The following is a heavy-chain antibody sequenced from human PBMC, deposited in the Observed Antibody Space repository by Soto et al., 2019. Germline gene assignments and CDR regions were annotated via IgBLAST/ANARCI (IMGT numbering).Heavy chain of an antibody. V-gene: IGHV3-15*01. CDR3: TRGHSGWYSDY. J-gene: IGHJ4*02. CDR1: GFTFSNAW. D-gene: IGHD6-19*01. CDR2: IKSKTDGGTT. Sequence: EVQLVESGGGLVKPGGSLRLSCAASGFTFSNAWMSWVRQAPGKGLEWVGRIKSKTDGGTTDYAAPVKGRFTISRDDSKNTLYLQMNSLKTEDTAVYYCTRGHSGWYSDYWGQGTLVTVSS.